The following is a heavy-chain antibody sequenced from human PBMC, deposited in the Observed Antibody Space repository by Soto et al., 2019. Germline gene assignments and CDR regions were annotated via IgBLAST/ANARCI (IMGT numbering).Heavy chain of an antibody. D-gene: IGHD2-2*01. CDR2: IIPILGIA. CDR3: ARERDIVVVPTLRR. V-gene: IGHV1-69*08. J-gene: IGHJ4*02. CDR1: GGTFSSYT. Sequence: QVQLVQSGAEVKKPGSSVKVSCKASGGTFSSYTISWVRQAPGQGLEWMGRIIPILGIANYAQKFQGRVTITADKSTSTAYMELSSLRSEDTAVYYCARERDIVVVPTLRRWGQGTLVTVSS.